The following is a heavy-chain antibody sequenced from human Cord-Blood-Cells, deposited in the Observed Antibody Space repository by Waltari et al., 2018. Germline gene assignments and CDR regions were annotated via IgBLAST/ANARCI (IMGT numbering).Heavy chain of an antibody. CDR1: GGTVRSYA. CDR2: IIPIVGTA. CDR3: AREVVRRLDAFDI. V-gene: IGHV1-69*01. Sequence: QVQLVQSGAEVKKPGSSVKVSCKASGGTVRSYAISWVRQAPGQGLEWVGGIIPIVGTANYAQKFQGRVTITADESTSTAYMELSSLRSEDTAVYYCAREVVRRLDAFDIWGQGTMVTVSS. D-gene: IGHD3-10*02. J-gene: IGHJ3*02.